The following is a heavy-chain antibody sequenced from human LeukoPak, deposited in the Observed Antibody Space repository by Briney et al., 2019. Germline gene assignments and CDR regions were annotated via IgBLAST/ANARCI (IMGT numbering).Heavy chain of an antibody. CDR2: ISAYNGNT. CDR1: GYTFTSYG. CDR3: ASRDGHEQGIDY. Sequence: ASVKVSCKASGYTFTSYGISWVRQAPGQGLEWMGWISAYNGNTNYAQKFQGRVTITADKSTSTAYMELSSLRSEDTAVYYCASRDGHEQGIDYWGQGTLVTVSS. V-gene: IGHV1-18*01. J-gene: IGHJ4*02. D-gene: IGHD5-24*01.